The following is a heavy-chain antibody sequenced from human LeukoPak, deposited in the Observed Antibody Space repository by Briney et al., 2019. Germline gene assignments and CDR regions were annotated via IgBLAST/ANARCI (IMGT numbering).Heavy chain of an antibody. Sequence: PSQCLSLTSAVAGYSITSVYNWCCSRQPPDKRRWGGSSINHSGSTYYNPSLKSRVNISVDTSKNKFSLKLSSVTAADTAVYYCASFTTAVAATLGAFDIWGQGTMVTVSS. CDR2: INHSGST. CDR1: GYSITSVYN. J-gene: IGHJ3*02. CDR3: ASFTTAVAATLGAFDI. D-gene: IGHD6-19*01. V-gene: IGHV4-38-2*01.